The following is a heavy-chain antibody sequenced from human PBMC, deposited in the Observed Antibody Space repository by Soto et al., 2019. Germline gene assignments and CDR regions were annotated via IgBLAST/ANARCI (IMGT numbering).Heavy chain of an antibody. CDR1: GYTFTSYY. V-gene: IGHV1-46*01. Sequence: GSVKVSCKASGYTFTSYYVHRVRQAPGQGLEWMGIINPGGGTSYAQKFQGRVTMTRDTSTSTVYMELSSLRSEDTAVYYCARDWAAAGPFDYWGQGTLVTVSS. CDR3: ARDWAAAGPFDY. J-gene: IGHJ4*02. CDR2: INPGGGT. D-gene: IGHD6-13*01.